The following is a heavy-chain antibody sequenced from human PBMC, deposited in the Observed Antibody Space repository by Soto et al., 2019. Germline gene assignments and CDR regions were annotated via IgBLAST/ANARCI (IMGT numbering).Heavy chain of an antibody. CDR1: GFTFSSYA. Sequence: EVQLLESGGDLVQPGGSLRLSCAASGFTFSSYAMSWVRQAPGKGLEWVSAISGSGGNTYYADSVKGRFTVSRDNSKSTLYLQMNSLRAEDTAVYYCARDQGNTVTIGFDPWGQGTLVTVSS. CDR2: ISGSGGNT. D-gene: IGHD4-17*01. CDR3: ARDQGNTVTIGFDP. V-gene: IGHV3-23*01. J-gene: IGHJ5*02.